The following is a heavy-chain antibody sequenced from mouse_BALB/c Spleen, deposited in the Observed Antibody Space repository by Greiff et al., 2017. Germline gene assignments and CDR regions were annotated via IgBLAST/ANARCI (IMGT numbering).Heavy chain of an antibody. D-gene: IGHD1-1*01. V-gene: IGHV1S34*01. CDR1: GYSFTGYY. J-gene: IGHJ3*01. Sequence: LVKTGASVKISCKASGYSFTGYYMHWVKQSHGKSLEWIGYISCYNGATSYNQRFKGKATFTVDTSSSTAYMQFNSLTSEDSAVYYCARAHYYGSSPSFAYWGQGTLVTVSA. CDR2: ISCYNGAT. CDR3: ARAHYYGSSPSFAY.